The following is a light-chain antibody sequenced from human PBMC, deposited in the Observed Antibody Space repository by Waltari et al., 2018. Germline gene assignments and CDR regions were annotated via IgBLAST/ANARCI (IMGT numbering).Light chain of an antibody. CDR1: SSNIGRNS. CDR2: SNT. Sequence: QSVLTHPPSASGPPGQRVTISCSGSSSNIGRNSINWHQLLPGTAPILLIYSNTQRPSGVPDRCSCSKSGTSASLAMSGLQSEDEADYYCAAWDDSLKGVIFGGGTKLTVL. CDR3: AAWDDSLKGVI. V-gene: IGLV1-44*01. J-gene: IGLJ2*01.